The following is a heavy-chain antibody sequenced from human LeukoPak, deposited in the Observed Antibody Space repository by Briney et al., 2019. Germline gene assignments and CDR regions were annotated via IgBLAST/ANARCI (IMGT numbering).Heavy chain of an antibody. D-gene: IGHD1-14*01. J-gene: IGHJ5*02. CDR3: ARGFNRGFDP. V-gene: IGHV3-23*01. Sequence: SGGSLRLSCAASGFTFSSYAMSWVRQAPGKGLGWVSAISGSGGSTYYADSVKGRFTISRDNSKNTLYLQMNSLRAEDTAVYYCARGFNRGFDPWGQGTLVTVSS. CDR1: GFTFSSYA. CDR2: ISGSGGST.